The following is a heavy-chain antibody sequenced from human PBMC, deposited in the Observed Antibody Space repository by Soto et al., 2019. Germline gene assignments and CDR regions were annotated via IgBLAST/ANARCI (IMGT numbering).Heavy chain of an antibody. Sequence: DSVKGRFTISRDNSKNTLYLQMNSLRAEDAAVYYCARDPAGEQPNDAFDIWGQGTMVTVSS. V-gene: IGHV3-30*01. D-gene: IGHD3-10*01. CDR3: ARDPAGEQPNDAFDI. J-gene: IGHJ3*02.